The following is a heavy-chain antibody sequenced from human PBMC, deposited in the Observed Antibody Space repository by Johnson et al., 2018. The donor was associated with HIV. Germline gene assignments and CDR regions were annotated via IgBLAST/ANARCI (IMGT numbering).Heavy chain of an antibody. D-gene: IGHD3-10*01. Sequence: VQLVESGGGLVQPGGSLSLSCAASGFTVSNNYINWVRQAPGKGLEWVSVISSGGDTYYADSVKGRFTISRDNSKNTLYLQMSSLRAEDTAVYYCARPPPFMGNYGSGSWWAFDIWGQGTMVTVSS. V-gene: IGHV3-66*02. J-gene: IGHJ3*02. CDR3: ARPPPFMGNYGSGSWWAFDI. CDR1: GFTVSNNY. CDR2: ISSGGDT.